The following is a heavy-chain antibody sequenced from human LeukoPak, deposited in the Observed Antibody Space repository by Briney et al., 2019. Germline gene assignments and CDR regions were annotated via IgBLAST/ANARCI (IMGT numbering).Heavy chain of an antibody. CDR1: HFTFNTYA. CDR3: ARDPGYCRSTTCYVRFDY. D-gene: IGHD2-2*01. J-gene: IGHJ4*02. Sequence: GGSLRLSCVASHFTFNTYAMHWFRQAPGKGLEWVAFISHDGSNIYYADSVKGRFSISRDNSRNTVNLQMSSLRTEDTAVYYCARDPGYCRSTTCYVRFDYWGQGTLVTVFS. CDR2: ISHDGSNI. V-gene: IGHV3-30-3*01.